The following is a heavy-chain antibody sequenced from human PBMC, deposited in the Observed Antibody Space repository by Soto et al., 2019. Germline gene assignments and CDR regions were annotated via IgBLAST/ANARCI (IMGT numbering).Heavy chain of an antibody. CDR1: GYSFTSYW. V-gene: IGHV5-51*01. J-gene: IGHJ3*02. Sequence: GESLKISCKGSGYSFTSYWIGWVRQMPGKGLEWMGIIYPGDSDTRYSPSFQGQVTISADKSISTAYLQWSSLKASDTATYYCASLDILTGPTPDAFDIWGQGTMVTVSS. CDR2: IYPGDSDT. D-gene: IGHD3-9*01. CDR3: ASLDILTGPTPDAFDI.